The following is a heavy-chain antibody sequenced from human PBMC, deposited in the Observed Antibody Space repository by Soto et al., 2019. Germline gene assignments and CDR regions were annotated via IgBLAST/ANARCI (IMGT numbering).Heavy chain of an antibody. Sequence: GASVKVSCKASGGTFSGYAISWVRQAPGQGLEWMGGIIPIFGTANYAQKFQGRVTITADESTSTAYMELSSLRSEDTAVYYCARRDIRFLEWLSREFYYYGMDVWGQGTTVTVSS. J-gene: IGHJ6*02. CDR2: IIPIFGTA. V-gene: IGHV1-69*13. CDR3: ARRDIRFLEWLSREFYYYGMDV. CDR1: GGTFSGYA. D-gene: IGHD3-3*01.